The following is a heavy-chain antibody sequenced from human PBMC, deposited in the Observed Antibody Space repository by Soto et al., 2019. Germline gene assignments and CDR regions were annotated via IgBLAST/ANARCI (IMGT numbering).Heavy chain of an antibody. Sequence: ASVKVSCKASGYTLTSYAMHWVRQAPGQRLEWMGWINAGNGNTKYSQKFQGRVTITRDTSASTAYMELSSLRSEDTAVYYCARVGIVVVPAAHGGMDVWGQGTTVTVSS. D-gene: IGHD2-2*03. CDR2: INAGNGNT. CDR1: GYTLTSYA. J-gene: IGHJ6*02. V-gene: IGHV1-3*01. CDR3: ARVGIVVVPAAHGGMDV.